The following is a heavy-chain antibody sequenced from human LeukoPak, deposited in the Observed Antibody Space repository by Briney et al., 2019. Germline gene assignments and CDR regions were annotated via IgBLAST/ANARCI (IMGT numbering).Heavy chain of an antibody. V-gene: IGHV3-48*03. J-gene: IGHJ5*02. CDR1: GFTFSSYA. D-gene: IGHD6-19*01. CDR2: ISSSGSTI. CDR3: AREAGSSGWYIWFDP. Sequence: GGSLRLSCAASGFTFSSYAMSWVRQAPGKGLEWVSYISSSGSTIYYADSVKGRFTISRDNAKNSLYLQMNSLRAEDTAVYYCAREAGSSGWYIWFDPWGQGTLVTVSS.